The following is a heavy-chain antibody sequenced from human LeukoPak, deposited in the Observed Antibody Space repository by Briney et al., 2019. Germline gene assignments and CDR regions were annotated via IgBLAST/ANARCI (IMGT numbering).Heavy chain of an antibody. J-gene: IGHJ6*03. Sequence: SETLSLTCAVYGGSFSGYYWSWLRQPPGKGLEWIGEVNHSGSTNYNPSLKSRVTISVDTSKNQFSLKLSSVTAADTAVYYCARGVSYGYYYYYLDVWGKGTPVTVSS. CDR2: VNHSGST. CDR1: GGSFSGYY. V-gene: IGHV4-34*01. D-gene: IGHD5-18*01. CDR3: ARGVSYGYYYYYLDV.